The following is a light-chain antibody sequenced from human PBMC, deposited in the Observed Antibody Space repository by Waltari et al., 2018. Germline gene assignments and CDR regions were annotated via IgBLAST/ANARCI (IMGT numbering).Light chain of an antibody. J-gene: IGLJ3*02. CDR1: SGSVSTSYY. CDR3: VLYMGGGIM. CDR2: STN. Sequence: QTVVTQEPSLSVSPGGTVTLTCGLSSGSVSTSYYPSWYQQTPGQAPRPLIYSTNTRSSWVPDRFSGSILVNKAALTITGAQADDECDYHCVLYMGGGIMFGGGTKLTVL. V-gene: IGLV8-61*01.